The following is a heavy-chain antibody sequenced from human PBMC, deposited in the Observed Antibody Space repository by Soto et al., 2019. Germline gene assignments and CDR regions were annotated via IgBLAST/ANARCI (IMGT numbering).Heavy chain of an antibody. CDR3: AGGLYSSSPYLY. V-gene: IGHV4-39*01. CDR2: IYYSGST. D-gene: IGHD6-13*01. Sequence: SETLSLTCTVSGGSISSSSYYWGWIRQPPGKGLEWIGSIYYSGSTYYNPSLKSRVTISVDTSKNQFSLKLSSVTAADTAVYYCAGGLYSSSPYLYWGQGTLVTVSS. J-gene: IGHJ4*02. CDR1: GGSISSSSYY.